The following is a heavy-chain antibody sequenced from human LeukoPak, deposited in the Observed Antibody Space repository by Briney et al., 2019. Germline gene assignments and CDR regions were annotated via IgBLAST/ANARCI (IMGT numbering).Heavy chain of an antibody. CDR2: IYHSGST. V-gene: IGHV4-30-2*01. CDR3: ARGGGYSYGFDY. Sequence: PSQTLSLTCAVSGGSISSGGYCWSWIRQPPGKGLEWIGYIYHSGSTYYNPSLKSRVTISVDRSKNQFSLKLSSVTAADTAVYYCARGGGYSYGFDYWGQGTLVTVSS. J-gene: IGHJ4*02. D-gene: IGHD5-18*01. CDR1: GGSISSGGYC.